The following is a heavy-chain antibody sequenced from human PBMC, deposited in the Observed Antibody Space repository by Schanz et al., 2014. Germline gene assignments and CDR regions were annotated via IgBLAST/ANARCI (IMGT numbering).Heavy chain of an antibody. CDR3: VKTDAGWRFDY. Sequence: VQLVESGGVVAQPGGSLRLSCAASGFTFRGHAMHWVRQAPGQGLEKVAVTSTDGTKTYYAASVRGRFTISRDNSRNTVYLQMNNVGVDDTATYYCVKTDAGWRFDYWGQGTLVIVSS. J-gene: IGHJ4*02. D-gene: IGHD6-19*01. CDR2: TSTDGTKT. V-gene: IGHV3-30*04. CDR1: GFTFRGHA.